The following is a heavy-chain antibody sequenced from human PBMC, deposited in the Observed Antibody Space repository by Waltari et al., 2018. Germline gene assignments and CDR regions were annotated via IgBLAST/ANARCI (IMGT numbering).Heavy chain of an antibody. CDR2: IYSGCSK. J-gene: IGHJ4*02. CDR3: AKDGRWRGSSGSPFDS. CDR1: GFTFSSYA. D-gene: IGHD6-19*01. Sequence: EVQLLESGGGLVQPGGSLRLSCAASGFTFSSYAMSWVRQAPGKGLEWVSVIYSGCSKYYAGSVKGRFTISRYTSKNTLYLQMNSLGAEDTAVYYCAKDGRWRGSSGSPFDSWGQGTLVTVSS. V-gene: IGHV3-23*03.